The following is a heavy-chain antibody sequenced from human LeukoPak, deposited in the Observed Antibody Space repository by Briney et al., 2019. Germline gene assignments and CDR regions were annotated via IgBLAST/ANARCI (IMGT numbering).Heavy chain of an antibody. V-gene: IGHV4-61*02. CDR3: ARDDCSSTSCYTW. Sequence: SETLSLTCTVSGGSISSGSYYWSWIRQPAGKGLEWIGRIYTSGSTNYNPSLKSRVTISVDTSKNQFSLKLSSVTAADTAVYYCARDDCSSTSCYTWWGQGTLVTVSS. D-gene: IGHD2-2*02. CDR2: IYTSGST. J-gene: IGHJ4*02. CDR1: GGSISSGSYY.